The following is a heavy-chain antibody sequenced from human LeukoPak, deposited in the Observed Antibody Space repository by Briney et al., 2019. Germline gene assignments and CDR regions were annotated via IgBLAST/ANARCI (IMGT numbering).Heavy chain of an antibody. CDR1: GFTFSSYW. Sequence: PGGSLRLSCVASGFTFSSYWMHWVRQAPGKGLVWVSRINSDGSSTSYADFVKGRFTISRDNAKNTLYLQMNSLRAEDTAVYYCAKRFTTGTTNWFDPWGQGTLVTVSS. D-gene: IGHD1-1*01. V-gene: IGHV3-74*01. J-gene: IGHJ5*02. CDR2: INSDGSST. CDR3: AKRFTTGTTNWFDP.